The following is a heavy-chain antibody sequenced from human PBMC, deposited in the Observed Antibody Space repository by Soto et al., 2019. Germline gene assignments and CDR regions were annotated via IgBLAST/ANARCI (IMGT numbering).Heavy chain of an antibody. Sequence: ASVKVSCQASGYTFTSYGISWVRQAPGQGLEWMGWISAYNGNTNYAQKLQGRVTMTTDTSTSTAYMELRSLRSDDTAVYYCARDIVVVVAATATSPYYYYYGMDVWGQGTTVTVSS. V-gene: IGHV1-18*01. CDR2: ISAYNGNT. D-gene: IGHD2-15*01. J-gene: IGHJ6*02. CDR1: GYTFTSYG. CDR3: ARDIVVVVAATATSPYYYYYGMDV.